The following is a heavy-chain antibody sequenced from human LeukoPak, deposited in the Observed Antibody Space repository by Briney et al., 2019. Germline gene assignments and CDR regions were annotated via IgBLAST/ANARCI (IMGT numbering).Heavy chain of an antibody. CDR2: IKRDGSEK. CDR1: GFTFSNYW. J-gene: IGHJ4*02. V-gene: IGHV3-7*03. CDR3: ARAYYYESGSYWFDY. D-gene: IGHD3-10*01. Sequence: GGSLRLSCAASGFTFSNYWMSWVRQAPGKGLEWVANIKRDGSEKYYVDSVKGRFTISRDNAKNSLYLQMNSLRVEDAAMYYCARAYYYESGSYWFDYWGQGTLVTVSS.